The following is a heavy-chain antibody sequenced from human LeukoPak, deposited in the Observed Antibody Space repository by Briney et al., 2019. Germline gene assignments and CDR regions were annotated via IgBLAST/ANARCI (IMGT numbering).Heavy chain of an antibody. CDR3: AGSIAGSGQMPRDY. J-gene: IGHJ4*02. Sequence: ASVKVSCKASGYTFTSYYIHWVRQAPGQGLQWMAWINPDRGGTNYAQKFQGRVTLTRDTSISTAYMELSGLRSDDTVVYYCAGSIAGSGQMPRDYWGQGTLVTVSS. V-gene: IGHV1-2*02. D-gene: IGHD6-6*01. CDR1: GYTFTSYY. CDR2: INPDRGGT.